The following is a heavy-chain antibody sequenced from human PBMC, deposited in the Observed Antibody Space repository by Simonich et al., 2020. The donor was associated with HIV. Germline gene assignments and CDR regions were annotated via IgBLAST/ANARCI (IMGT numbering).Heavy chain of an antibody. D-gene: IGHD1-26*01. J-gene: IGHJ3*02. V-gene: IGHV1-2*06. CDR3: ATHGPGSYSSALDI. CDR2: VSPNKGGT. CDR1: GYTFTNYY. Sequence: QVHLVQSGAEVKKPGASVKVSCKASGYTFTNYYIHWVRQAPGQGLEWRGRVSPNKGGTVYTQKFQGRVTMTRDTSISTDYMELNRLKSDDTAIYYCATHGPGSYSSALDIWGQGTMVTVSS.